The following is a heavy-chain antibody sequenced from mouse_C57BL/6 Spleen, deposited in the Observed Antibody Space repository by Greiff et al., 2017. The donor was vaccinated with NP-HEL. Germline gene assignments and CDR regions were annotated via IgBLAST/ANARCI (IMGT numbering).Heavy chain of an antibody. D-gene: IGHD2-4*01. J-gene: IGHJ3*01. V-gene: IGHV5-17*01. CDR2: ISSGSSTI. CDR1: GFTFSDYG. CDR3: ASPIYYDYDGMFAY. Sequence: EVKLVESGGGLVKPGGSLKLSCAASGFTFSDYGMHWVRQAPEKGLEWVAYISSGSSTIYYADTVKGRFTISRDNAKNTLFLQMTSLRSEDTAMYYCASPIYYDYDGMFAYWGQGTLVTVSA.